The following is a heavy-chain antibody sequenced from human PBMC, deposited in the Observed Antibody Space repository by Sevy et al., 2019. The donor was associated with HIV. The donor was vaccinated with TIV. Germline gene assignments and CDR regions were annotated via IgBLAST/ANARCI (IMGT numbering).Heavy chain of an antibody. D-gene: IGHD1-26*01. CDR3: AGENAWGRGYS. CDR2: IYYNGHI. J-gene: IGHJ4*02. Sequence: SETLSLTCTVSGGSITSLYWNWIRQPPGKGLEWFANIYYNGHINYNPSLKSRVTLSLDTSKNQFSLRLSSVPAADTAMYYCAGENAWGRGYSWGQGTLVTVSS. V-gene: IGHV4-59*08. CDR1: GGSITSLY.